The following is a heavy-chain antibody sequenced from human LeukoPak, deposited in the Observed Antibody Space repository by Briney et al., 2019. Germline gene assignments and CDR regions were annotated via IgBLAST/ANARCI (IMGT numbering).Heavy chain of an antibody. CDR3: ARPNRNYYYYGMDV. Sequence: SETLSLTCTVSGGSISSYYWSWIRQPPGKGLERIGEINHSGSTNYNPSLKSRVTISVDTSKNQFSLKLSSVTAADTAVYYCARPNRNYYYYGMDVWGQGTTVTVSS. CDR1: GGSISSYY. D-gene: IGHD1-14*01. V-gene: IGHV4-34*01. CDR2: INHSGST. J-gene: IGHJ6*02.